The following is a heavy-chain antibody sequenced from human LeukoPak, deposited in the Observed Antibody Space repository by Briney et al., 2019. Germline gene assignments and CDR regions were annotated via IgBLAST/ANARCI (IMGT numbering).Heavy chain of an antibody. D-gene: IGHD6-6*01. CDR2: ISSSGSTI. CDR3: ARVNHIAAAGLALDV. CDR1: GFTFSDYY. Sequence: PGGSLRLSCAASGFTFSDYYMSWIRQAPGKGLEWVSYISSSGSTIYYADSVKGRFTISRDNAKNSLYLQMNSLRAEDTAVYYCARVNHIAAAGLALDVWGKGTTVTVSS. V-gene: IGHV3-11*04. J-gene: IGHJ6*04.